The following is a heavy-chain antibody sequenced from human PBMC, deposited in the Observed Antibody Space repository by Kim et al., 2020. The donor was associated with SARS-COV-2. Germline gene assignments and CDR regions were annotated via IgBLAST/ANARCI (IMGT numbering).Heavy chain of an antibody. CDR3: ARGAHEGYSGSYGAFDI. J-gene: IGHJ3*02. CDR2: IIPIFGTA. V-gene: IGHV1-69*13. D-gene: IGHD1-26*01. CDR1: GGTFSSYA. Sequence: SVKVSCKASGGTFSSYAISGVRQAPGQGLEWMGGIIPIFGTANYAQKFQGRVTITADESTSTAYTELSSLRSEDTAVYYCARGAHEGYSGSYGAFDIWGQGTMVTVSS.